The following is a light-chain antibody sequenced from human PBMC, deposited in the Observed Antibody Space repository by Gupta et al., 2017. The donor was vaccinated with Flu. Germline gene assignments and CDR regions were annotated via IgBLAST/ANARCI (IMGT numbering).Light chain of an antibody. CDR1: SSDIGSYDL. CDR2: EVN. Sequence: QSALTQPASVSGSPGQSITISCTGTSSDIGSYDLVSWYQQHPGKAPRLIISEVNNRPSGVSNRFSGSKSGYTASLTISGLQSEDEADYYCSSYTRRSTPLIVGGGTKLTVL. CDR3: SSYTRRSTPLI. V-gene: IGLV2-14*02. J-gene: IGLJ2*01.